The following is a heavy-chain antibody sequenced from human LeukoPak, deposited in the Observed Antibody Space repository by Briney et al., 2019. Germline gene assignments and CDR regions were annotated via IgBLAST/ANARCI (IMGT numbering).Heavy chain of an antibody. D-gene: IGHD3-22*01. CDR2: IYYSGST. J-gene: IGHJ6*02. CDR3: ASLYDSSGYYPNYYYYGMDV. CDR1: GGSISSSSYY. V-gene: IGHV4-39*01. Sequence: SSETLSLTCTVSGGSISSSSYYWGWIRQPPGKGLEWIGSIYYSGSTYYNPSLKSRVTISVDTSKNQFSLKLSSVTAADTAVYYCASLYDSSGYYPNYYYYGMDVWGQGTTVTVSS.